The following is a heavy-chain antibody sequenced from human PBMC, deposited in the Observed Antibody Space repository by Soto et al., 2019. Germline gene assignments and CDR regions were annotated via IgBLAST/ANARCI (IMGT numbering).Heavy chain of an antibody. J-gene: IGHJ4*02. CDR2: IDPSGTTT. V-gene: IGHV3-23*05. D-gene: IGHD2-15*01. CDR3: TKDRVPDGIYSFDY. Sequence: PGGSLRHSCAASGFSFSAYCMNWVRQAPGRGLEWVAFIDPSGTTTDYRESVKGRFTLSKDRSMKTVYLQMNSLRVEDAAVYYCTKDRVPDGIYSFDYWGQGALVTV. CDR1: GFSFSAYC.